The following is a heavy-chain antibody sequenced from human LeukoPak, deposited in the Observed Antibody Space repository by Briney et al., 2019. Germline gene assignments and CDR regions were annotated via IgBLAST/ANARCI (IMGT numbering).Heavy chain of an antibody. D-gene: IGHD3-9*01. J-gene: IGHJ6*03. Sequence: GGSLRLSCAASGFTVSSNYMSWVRQAPGKGLEWVSVIYSGGSTYYADSMKGRFTISRDNSKNTLYLQMNSLRAEDTAVYYCARDPGGYDILTGYYSSYYMDVWGKGTTVTISS. CDR1: GFTVSSNY. CDR2: IYSGGST. V-gene: IGHV3-66*01. CDR3: ARDPGGYDILTGYYSSYYMDV.